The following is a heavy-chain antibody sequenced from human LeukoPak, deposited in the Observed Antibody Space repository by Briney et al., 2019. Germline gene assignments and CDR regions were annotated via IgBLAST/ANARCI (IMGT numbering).Heavy chain of an antibody. V-gene: IGHV1-46*01. Sequence: GASVKVSCKTSGYTFTSYYIHWVRQAPGQGLEWMGIINPSGGSTSYAQKFQGRVTMTRDMSTSTVYMELSSLRSEDTAIYYCANPPTVTTFNYWGQGTLVTVSS. CDR2: INPSGGST. D-gene: IGHD4-11*01. CDR1: GYTFTSYY. J-gene: IGHJ4*02. CDR3: ANPPTVTTFNY.